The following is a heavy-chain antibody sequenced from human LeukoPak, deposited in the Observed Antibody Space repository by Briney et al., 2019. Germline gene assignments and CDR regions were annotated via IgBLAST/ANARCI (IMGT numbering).Heavy chain of an antibody. D-gene: IGHD3-10*01. CDR3: AKDTRLWFGELPPYGMDV. J-gene: IGHJ6*02. CDR1: VFTFSSYA. Sequence: GGSLRLSCAASVFTFSSYAMSWVRQAPGKGLEWVSAISGSGGSTYYADSVKGRFTISRDNSKNTLYLQMNSLRAEDTAVYYCAKDTRLWFGELPPYGMDVWGQGTTVTVSS. V-gene: IGHV3-23*01. CDR2: ISGSGGST.